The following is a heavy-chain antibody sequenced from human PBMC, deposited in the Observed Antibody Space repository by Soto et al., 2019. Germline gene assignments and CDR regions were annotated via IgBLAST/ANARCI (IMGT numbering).Heavy chain of an antibody. CDR1: GFTFSSYG. V-gene: IGHV3-30*18. D-gene: IGHD4-4*01. Sequence: GGSLRLSCAASGFTFSSYGMHWVRQAPGKGLEWVAVISYDGSNKYYADSVKGRFTISRDNSKNTLYLQMNSLRAEDTAVYYCANRWVNDYSPIPSDYYYYYGMDVWGQGTTVTVSS. CDR2: ISYDGSNK. CDR3: ANRWVNDYSPIPSDYYYYYGMDV. J-gene: IGHJ6*02.